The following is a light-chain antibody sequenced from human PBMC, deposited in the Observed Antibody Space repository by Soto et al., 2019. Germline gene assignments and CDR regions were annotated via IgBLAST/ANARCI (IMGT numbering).Light chain of an antibody. V-gene: IGLV2-23*01. CDR2: EAT. CDR3: CSYAGSSTLV. Sequence: QSVLTQPASVSGSPGQSITISCTGTRSDVGSFSFVSWYQHHPGKAPKVIIYEATKRPSGVSNRFSGSKSGNTASQTISGLQAEDEADYYCCSYAGSSTLVFGGGTKLTVL. J-gene: IGLJ2*01. CDR1: RSDVGSFSF.